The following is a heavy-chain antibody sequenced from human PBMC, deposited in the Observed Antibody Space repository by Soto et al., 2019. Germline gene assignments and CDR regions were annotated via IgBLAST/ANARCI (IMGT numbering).Heavy chain of an antibody. J-gene: IGHJ3*02. CDR1: GGSISSGDYY. CDR2: IYYSGST. Sequence: SETLSLTCTVSGGSISSGDYYWSWIRQPPGKGLEWIGYIYYSGSTYYNPSLKSRVTISVDTSKNQFSLKLSSVTAADTAVYYCARADDSRGAFDIWGQGTMVTVSS. CDR3: ARADDSRGAFDI. V-gene: IGHV4-30-4*01. D-gene: IGHD3-22*01.